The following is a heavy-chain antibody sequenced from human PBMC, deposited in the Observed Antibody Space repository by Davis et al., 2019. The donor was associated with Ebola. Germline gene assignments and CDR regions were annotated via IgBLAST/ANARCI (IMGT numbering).Heavy chain of an antibody. CDR2: ITAGSSTI. J-gene: IGHJ6*04. CDR3: ARSGLSFGVVKYHYGMDA. Sequence: GGSLRLSCETSGFIFRNYVMSWVRQAPGKGLEWVSYITAGSSTIYFADSVKGRFAISRDDAKKSVYLEMNSLRDEDTAVYYCARSGLSFGVVKYHYGMDAWGKGTTVTVSS. D-gene: IGHD3-3*01. CDR1: GFIFRNYV. V-gene: IGHV3-48*02.